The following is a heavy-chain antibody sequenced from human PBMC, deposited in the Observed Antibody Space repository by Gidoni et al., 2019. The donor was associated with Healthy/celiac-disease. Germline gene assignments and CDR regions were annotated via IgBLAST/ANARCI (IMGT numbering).Heavy chain of an antibody. D-gene: IGHD3-16*02. CDR1: GFTVSSHY. CDR2: IYSGGST. V-gene: IGHV3-53*01. Sequence: EVQLVESGGGLIQPGGSLRLSCAASGFTVSSHYMSWVRQAPGKGLEWVSVIYSGGSTYYADSVKGRFTISRDNSKNTLYLQMNSLRAEDTAVYYCAREDYVWGSYRSNWGQGTLVTVSS. CDR3: AREDYVWGSYRSN. J-gene: IGHJ4*02.